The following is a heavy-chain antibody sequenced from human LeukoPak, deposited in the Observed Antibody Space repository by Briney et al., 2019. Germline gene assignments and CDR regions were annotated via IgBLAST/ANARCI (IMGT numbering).Heavy chain of an antibody. J-gene: IGHJ4*02. D-gene: IGHD3-10*01. V-gene: IGHV2-5*02. CDR1: GFSLSTSGVG. CDR2: IYWDDDK. Sequence: SGPTLVKPTQTLTLTCTFSGFSLSTSGVGVGWIRQPPGKALEWLALIYWDDDKRYSPSLKSRLTIAKDTSKNQVVLTMTNMDPVDTATYYCAHKSKGIYYFDYWGQGTLVTVSS. CDR3: AHKSKGIYYFDY.